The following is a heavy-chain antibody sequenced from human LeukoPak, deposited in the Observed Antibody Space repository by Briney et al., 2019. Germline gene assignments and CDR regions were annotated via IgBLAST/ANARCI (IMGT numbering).Heavy chain of an antibody. Sequence: GGSLRLSCAASGFTFSSYWMTWVRQAPGKGLEWVANIKEDGSEKYYVDSVKGRFTISRDNAKNSLYLQMNSLRAEDTAIYYCARVFSGSDYWGQGTPVTVSS. V-gene: IGHV3-7*01. D-gene: IGHD2-15*01. CDR3: ARVFSGSDY. CDR1: GFTFSSYW. CDR2: IKEDGSEK. J-gene: IGHJ4*02.